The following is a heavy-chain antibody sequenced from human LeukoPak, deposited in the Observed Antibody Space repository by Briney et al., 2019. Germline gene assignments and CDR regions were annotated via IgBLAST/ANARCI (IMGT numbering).Heavy chain of an antibody. J-gene: IGHJ3*02. CDR1: GFTFSSYA. CDR2: ISYDGSNK. Sequence: GGSLRLSCAASGFTFSSYAMHWVRQAPGKGLEWVAVISYDGSNKYYADSVKGRFTISRDNSKNTLYLQMNSLRAEDTAVYYCASPGLSSSLAFDIWGQGTMVTVSS. CDR3: ASPGLSSSLAFDI. V-gene: IGHV3-30*04. D-gene: IGHD6-6*01.